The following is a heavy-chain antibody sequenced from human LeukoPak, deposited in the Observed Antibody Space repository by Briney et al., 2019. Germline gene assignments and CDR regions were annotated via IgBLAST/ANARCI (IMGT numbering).Heavy chain of an antibody. D-gene: IGHD3-3*01. CDR2: IYYSGST. Sequence: SETLSLTCTVSGGSISSGDYYWSWIRQPPGKGLEWIGYIYYSGSTYYNPSLKSRVTISVDTSKNQFSLKLSSVTAADTAVYYCARLKRYDFWSGYYPFDYWGQGTLVTVSS. V-gene: IGHV4-30-4*08. CDR3: ARLKRYDFWSGYYPFDY. CDR1: GGSISSGDYY. J-gene: IGHJ4*02.